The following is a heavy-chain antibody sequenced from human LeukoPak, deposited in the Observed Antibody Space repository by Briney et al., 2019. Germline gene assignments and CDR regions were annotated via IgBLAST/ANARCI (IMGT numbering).Heavy chain of an antibody. Sequence: PGGSLRLSCAASGFIFNSYGMHWVRQAPGKGLEWVAFIRYDGSNKYYADSVQGRFIISRDNSKDTLYLHMNSLRAEDTAVYYCAKDHVEGSWGDYYYYYLDVWGKGITVTMSS. CDR2: IRYDGSNK. D-gene: IGHD3-16*01. CDR3: AKDHVEGSWGDYYYYYLDV. V-gene: IGHV3-30*02. CDR1: GFIFNSYG. J-gene: IGHJ6*03.